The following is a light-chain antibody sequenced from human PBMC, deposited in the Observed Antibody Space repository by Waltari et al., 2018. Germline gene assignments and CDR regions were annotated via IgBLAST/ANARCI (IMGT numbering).Light chain of an antibody. J-gene: IGKJ1*01. CDR1: QGISNF. Sequence: DIQLTQSPSAMSASVGDRVTITCRASQGISNFLTWFQQKTGKVPKRLIYVASRLQSGVPSRFSGSGSGTEFTLTISSLQPEDFATYYCLQHNSYPWTFGQGTKVEIK. CDR2: VAS. V-gene: IGKV1-17*03. CDR3: LQHNSYPWT.